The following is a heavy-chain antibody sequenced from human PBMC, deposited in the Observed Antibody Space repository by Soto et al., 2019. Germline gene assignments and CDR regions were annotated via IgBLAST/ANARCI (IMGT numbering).Heavy chain of an antibody. CDR3: ARRRDYVDNWFGP. D-gene: IGHD4-17*01. V-gene: IGHV4-31*03. CDR1: GGSISSGGYY. J-gene: IGHJ5*02. CDR2: IYYSGST. Sequence: SETLSLTCTVSGGSISSGGYYWSWIRQHPGKGLEWIGYIYYSGSTYYNPSLKSRVTISVDTSKNQFSLKLSSVTAADTAVYYCARRRDYVDNWFGPWGQGTLVTVSS.